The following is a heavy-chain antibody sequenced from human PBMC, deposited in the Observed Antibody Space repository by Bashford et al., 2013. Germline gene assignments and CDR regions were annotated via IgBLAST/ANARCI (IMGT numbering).Heavy chain of an antibody. Sequence: ASVKVSCKASGYTFTSYDINWVRQATGQGLEWMGWMNPNSGNTGYAQKFQGRVTMTTDTSTSTAYMELRSLRSDDTAVYYCARDLGSHFDYWGQGTLVTVSS. CDR1: GYTFTSYD. J-gene: IGHJ4*02. D-gene: IGHD3-10*01. CDR3: ARDLGSHFDY. V-gene: IGHV1-8*01. CDR2: MNPNSGNT.